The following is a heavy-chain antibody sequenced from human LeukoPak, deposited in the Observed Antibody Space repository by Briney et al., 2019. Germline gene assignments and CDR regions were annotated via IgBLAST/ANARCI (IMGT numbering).Heavy chain of an antibody. D-gene: IGHD6-13*01. J-gene: IGHJ5*02. CDR2: ISGDGGRA. V-gene: IGHV3-43*02. Sequence: PGGSLRLSCAASGFSFDDYGMHWVRQAPGKGLEWVSLISGDGGRAFYADSVKGRFTISRDNSKNSLYMQMNSLRSEDTALYYCAKDSSSWYVHWGQGTLVTVSS. CDR1: GFSFDDYG. CDR3: AKDSSSWYVH.